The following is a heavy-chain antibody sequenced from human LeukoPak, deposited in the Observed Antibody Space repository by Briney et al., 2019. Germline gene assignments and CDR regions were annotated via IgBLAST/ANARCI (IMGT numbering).Heavy chain of an antibody. V-gene: IGHV3-30*03. CDR2: ISYDGSNK. Sequence: PGGSLRLSCAASGFTFSSYGMHWVRQAPGKGLEWVAVISYDGSNKYYADSVKGRFTISRDNSKNTLYLQMNSLRAEDTAVYYCARDLKEYSSSWTDYWGQGTLVTVSS. CDR1: GFTFSSYG. D-gene: IGHD6-13*01. J-gene: IGHJ4*02. CDR3: ARDLKEYSSSWTDY.